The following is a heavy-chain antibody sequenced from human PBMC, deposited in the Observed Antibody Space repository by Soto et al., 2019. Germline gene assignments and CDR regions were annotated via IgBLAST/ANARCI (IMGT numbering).Heavy chain of an antibody. Sequence: SENLSLPCTVSGGSISSDDYYCSWILHPPGKGLEWIGYIYYSGRTCYNPSLESRVTISIDTSNNHFSLKLSSVTAADTAVYYCARDRSNSPDYFDFWGQRAMVTVSS. V-gene: IGHV4-30-4*01. CDR2: IYYSGRT. D-gene: IGHD6-6*01. J-gene: IGHJ4*01. CDR3: ARDRSNSPDYFDF. CDR1: GGSISSDDYY.